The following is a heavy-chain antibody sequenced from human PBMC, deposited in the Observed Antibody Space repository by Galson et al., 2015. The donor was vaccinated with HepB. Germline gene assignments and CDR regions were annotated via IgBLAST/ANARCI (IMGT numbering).Heavy chain of an antibody. CDR3: ARIPAYYYMDV. J-gene: IGHJ6*03. CDR1: GFSLSNARMG. CDR2: IDWDDDK. Sequence: LVKPTQTLTLTCTVSGFSLSNARMGVSWIRQPPGKALEWLARIDWDDDKFYSTSLKTRLTISKDTSKNQVVLTMTNMDPVDTATYYCARIPAYYYMDVWGKGTTVTVSS. V-gene: IGHV2-70*04.